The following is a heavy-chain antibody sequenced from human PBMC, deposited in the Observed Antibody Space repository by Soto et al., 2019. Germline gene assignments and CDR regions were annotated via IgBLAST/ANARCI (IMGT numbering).Heavy chain of an antibody. CDR1: GLIFSNLW. CDR3: ATIKPGGYDYFDS. D-gene: IGHD2-8*02. J-gene: IGHJ4*02. CDR2: IALDSTTR. V-gene: IGHV3-7*01. Sequence: PGGSLRLSCAASGLIFSNLWMTWVRQAPGKGLEWVANIALDSTTRVYVDSAKGRFTISRDNARNSLYLQMSSLRVEDTAVYYCATIKPGGYDYFDSWGQGTQVTVSS.